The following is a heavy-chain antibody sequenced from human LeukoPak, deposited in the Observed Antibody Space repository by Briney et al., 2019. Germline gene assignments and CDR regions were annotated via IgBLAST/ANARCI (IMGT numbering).Heavy chain of an antibody. Sequence: GGSLRLSCAASGFTFSSYGMHWVRQAPGKGLEWVAVISYDGSNKYYADSVKGRFTISRDNSKNTLYLQMNSLRAEDTAVYYCAKWAGVYDYDSSGYLSGFDYWGQGTLVTVSS. V-gene: IGHV3-30*18. J-gene: IGHJ4*02. CDR3: AKWAGVYDYDSSGYLSGFDY. CDR2: ISYDGSNK. CDR1: GFTFSSYG. D-gene: IGHD3-22*01.